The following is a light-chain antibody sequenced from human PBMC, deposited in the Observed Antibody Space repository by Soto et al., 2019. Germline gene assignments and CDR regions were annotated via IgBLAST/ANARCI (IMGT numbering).Light chain of an antibody. CDR2: EVS. Sequence: QSALTQPASVSGSPGQSITISCTGTSSDVGGYNYVSWYQQHPGQAPKLMIYEVSNRPSGVANRFSGSKSGNTASLTISGLQAEDEADYYCSSYTSSSTQVFVTGTKLTVL. V-gene: IGLV2-14*01. J-gene: IGLJ1*01. CDR3: SSYTSSSTQV. CDR1: SSDVGGYNY.